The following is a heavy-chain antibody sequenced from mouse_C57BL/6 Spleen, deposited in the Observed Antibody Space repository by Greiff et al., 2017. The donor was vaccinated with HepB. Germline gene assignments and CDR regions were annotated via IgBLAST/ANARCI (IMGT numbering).Heavy chain of an antibody. D-gene: IGHD1-1*01. Sequence: VQLQQSGPGLVQPSQCLSITCTASGFSLTSYGVHWVSQSPGKGLEWLGVIWRGGGTDYNADFMYRLSITRDNSKSQVFFTMNSLQADDTAIYYCAKNAKDYDYYEDYAMDYWGQGTSVTVSS. CDR1: GFSLTSYG. CDR2: IWRGGGT. CDR3: AKNAKDYDYYEDYAMDY. V-gene: IGHV2-5*01. J-gene: IGHJ4*01.